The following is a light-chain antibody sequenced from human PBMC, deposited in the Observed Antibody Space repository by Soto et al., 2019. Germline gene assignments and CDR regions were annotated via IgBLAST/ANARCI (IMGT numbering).Light chain of an antibody. J-gene: IGLJ1*01. CDR1: SSDVGGYNY. CDR2: DVT. Sequence: QCALTQPASVSGSPGQSITISCTGTSSDVGGYNYVSWYQHYPGKAPKLIIYDVTNRPSGVSNPFSGSKSGNTASLTISGLQPEDEADYYCSSYTTSNTRQIVFGTGTKLTVL. V-gene: IGLV2-14*03. CDR3: SSYTTSNTRQIV.